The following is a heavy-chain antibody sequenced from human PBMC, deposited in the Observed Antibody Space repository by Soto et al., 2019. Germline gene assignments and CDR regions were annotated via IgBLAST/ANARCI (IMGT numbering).Heavy chain of an antibody. V-gene: IGHV3-73*01. CDR2: IRSKANSYAT. CDR3: TRHVPKGVYCTNGQCGMDV. J-gene: IGHJ6*02. Sequence: PGGSLRLSCAASGFTFSGSAMHWVRQASGKGLEWVGRIRSKANSYATAYAASVKGRFTISRDDSKNTAYLQMNSLKTEDTAVYYCTRHVPKGVYCTNGQCGMDVWGQGTTVTVSS. D-gene: IGHD2-8*01. CDR1: GFTFSGSA.